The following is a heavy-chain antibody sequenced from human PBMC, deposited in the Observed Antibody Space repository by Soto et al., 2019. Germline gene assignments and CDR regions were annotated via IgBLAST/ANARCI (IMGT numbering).Heavy chain of an antibody. Sequence: GGSLRLSCAASGFTFSSYSMNWVRQAPGKGLEWVSSISSSSSYIYYADSVKGRFTISRDNAKNSLYLQMNSLRAEDTAVYYCAGVYDFDHSFDPWGQGTLVTVSS. CDR1: GFTFSSYS. CDR3: AGVYDFDHSFDP. V-gene: IGHV3-21*01. CDR2: ISSSSSYI. J-gene: IGHJ5*02. D-gene: IGHD3-3*01.